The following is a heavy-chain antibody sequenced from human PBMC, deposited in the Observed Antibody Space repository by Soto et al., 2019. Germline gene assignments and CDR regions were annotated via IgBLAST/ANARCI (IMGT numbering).Heavy chain of an antibody. CDR1: GGSISNYY. J-gene: IGHJ5*02. Sequence: QVHLQESGPRLVKPSETLSLTCTVSGGSISNYYWSWIRQHPGRGLEWIGHIFYSGSTNYNPALKSRVTISVDTSKSQFSLKLSSVTAADTAVYYCAKDSGYNYGYFRWFDPWGQGTLVTVSS. D-gene: IGHD5-18*01. CDR2: IFYSGST. V-gene: IGHV4-59*01. CDR3: AKDSGYNYGYFRWFDP.